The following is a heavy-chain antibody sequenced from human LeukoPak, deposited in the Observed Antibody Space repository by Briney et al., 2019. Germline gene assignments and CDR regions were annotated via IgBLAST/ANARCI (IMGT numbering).Heavy chain of an antibody. CDR2: MNPNSGNT. CDR1: GYTFTSYD. J-gene: IGHJ5*02. V-gene: IGHV1-8*01. CDR3: ARVFYDSANWFDP. Sequence: GASVKVSCKAPGYTFTSYDINWVRQATGQGLEWMGWMNPNSGNTGYAQKFQGRVTMTRNTSISTAYMELSSLRSEDTAVYYCARVFYDSANWFDPWGQGTPVTVSS. D-gene: IGHD3-22*01.